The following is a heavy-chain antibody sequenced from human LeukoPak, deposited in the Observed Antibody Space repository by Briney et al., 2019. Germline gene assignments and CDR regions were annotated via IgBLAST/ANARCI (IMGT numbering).Heavy chain of an antibody. J-gene: IGHJ3*02. CDR2: ISGSGGST. V-gene: IGHV3-23*01. Sequence: PGGSLRLSCAASGFTFSSYAMSWVRQAPGEGLEWVSAISGSGGSTYYADSVKGRFTISRDNSKNTLYLQMNSLRAEDTAVYYCAKGYGYSYAFDIWGQGTMVTVSS. CDR3: AKGYGYSYAFDI. CDR1: GFTFSSYA. D-gene: IGHD5-18*01.